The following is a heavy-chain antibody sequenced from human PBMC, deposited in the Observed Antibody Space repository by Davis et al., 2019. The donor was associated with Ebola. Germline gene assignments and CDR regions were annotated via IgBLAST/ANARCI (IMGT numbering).Heavy chain of an antibody. V-gene: IGHV1-18*04. CDR2: INPHNGNT. CDR3: AREWLLSLDY. Sequence: ASVTVSCKASGYTFTSYGITWVRQAPGQGLEWMGWINPHNGNTNYAQNVQGRVTMTTDTSASTAYMELSSLRSEDTAVYYCAREWLLSLDYWGQGTLVTVSS. CDR1: GYTFTSYG. J-gene: IGHJ4*02. D-gene: IGHD3-3*01.